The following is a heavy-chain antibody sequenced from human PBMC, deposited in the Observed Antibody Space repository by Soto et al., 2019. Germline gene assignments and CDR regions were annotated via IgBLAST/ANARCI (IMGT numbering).Heavy chain of an antibody. D-gene: IGHD2-21*02. J-gene: IGHJ4*02. V-gene: IGHV3-74*01. Sequence: GGSLRLSCAASGFTFNTWMHWVRQAPGEGLVWVSSVDSDGSITSYADSVKGRFTISRDNAKNTLYLQMNSLRAEDTAVYYCATLGLQQAFWGQGTLVTVSS. CDR1: GFTFNTW. CDR2: VDSDGSIT. CDR3: ATLGLQQAF.